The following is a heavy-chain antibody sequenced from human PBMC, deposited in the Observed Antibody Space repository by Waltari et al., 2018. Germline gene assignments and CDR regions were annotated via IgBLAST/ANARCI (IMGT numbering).Heavy chain of an antibody. CDR2: INSDGGTP. CDR3: AREGKDRAFDY. CDR1: GFTFSNYW. J-gene: IGHJ4*02. D-gene: IGHD2-15*01. V-gene: IGHV3-74*03. Sequence: EVQLVESGGGLVQPGGSLRLSCAASGFTFSNYWMHWVRQSPGTGLVWFSRINSDGGTPTYPDSVKGRFTISRDNAKNTLYLQMNGLTADDTAVYYCAREGKDRAFDYWGQGTLGTVSS.